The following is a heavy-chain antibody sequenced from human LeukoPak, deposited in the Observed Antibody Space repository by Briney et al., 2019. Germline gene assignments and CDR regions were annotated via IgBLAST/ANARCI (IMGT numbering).Heavy chain of an antibody. CDR3: AKGGARTFHI. D-gene: IGHD6-25*01. V-gene: IGHV3-23*01. Sequence: GGSLRLSCAASGFNFSRYAMSWVRQAPGKRLEWVSTISVSGGSTYYADSVKGRFTISRDNSKNTLYLQMNSLRAEDTAVYYCAKGGARTFHIWGQGTMVTVSP. J-gene: IGHJ3*02. CDR1: GFNFSRYA. CDR2: ISVSGGST.